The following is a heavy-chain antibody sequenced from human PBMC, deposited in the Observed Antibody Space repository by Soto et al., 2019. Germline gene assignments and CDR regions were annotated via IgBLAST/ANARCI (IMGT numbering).Heavy chain of an antibody. CDR1: GGSISNGDHY. CDR3: ARVGDSSGYYYVGAFDI. D-gene: IGHD3-22*01. Sequence: SETLSLTCTVSGGSISNGDHYWSWIRQPPGKGLEWIGYIYYTGRTYYNLSLKSRVTISVDTSKNQFSLKLSSVTAADTAVYYCARVGDSSGYYYVGAFDIWGQGTMVTVSS. J-gene: IGHJ3*02. CDR2: IYYTGRT. V-gene: IGHV4-30-4*02.